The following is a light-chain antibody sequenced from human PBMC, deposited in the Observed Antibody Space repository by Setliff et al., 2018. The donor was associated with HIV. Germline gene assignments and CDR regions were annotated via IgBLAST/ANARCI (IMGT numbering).Light chain of an antibody. J-gene: IGLJ3*02. Sequence: QSALTQSPSVSEAPRQRVTISCSGSSSNIGNNAVNWYQQLPGKAPRLLIYYDDLLPSGVSDRFSGSKSGTSASLAISGLQSEDEADYYCAAWDDTLNGRVFGGGTKVTVL. CDR1: SSNIGNNA. CDR3: AAWDDTLNGRV. CDR2: YDD. V-gene: IGLV1-36*01.